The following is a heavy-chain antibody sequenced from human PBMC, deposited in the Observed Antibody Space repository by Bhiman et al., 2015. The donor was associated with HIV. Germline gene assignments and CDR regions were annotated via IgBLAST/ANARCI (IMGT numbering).Heavy chain of an antibody. CDR3: ARDTGLRQLVGFDY. V-gene: IGHV3-21*03. CDR1: GFTFSSHS. D-gene: IGHD6-6*01. Sequence: EVQLVESGGGLVKPGGSLRLSCAASGFTFSSHSMNWVRQAPGKGLEWVSSIDSSSYYIYYADSVKGRFTISRDNAKNSLYLQMISLTAEDTAVYYCARDTGLRQLVGFDYWGQGTLVTVSS. CDR2: IDSSSYYI. J-gene: IGHJ4*02.